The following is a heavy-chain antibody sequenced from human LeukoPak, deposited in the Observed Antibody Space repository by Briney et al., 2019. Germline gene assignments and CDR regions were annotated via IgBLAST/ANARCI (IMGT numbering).Heavy chain of an antibody. V-gene: IGHV3-21*01. CDR1: GFTFISYT. D-gene: IGHD4-17*01. Sequence: PGGSLRLSCAASGFTFISYTMNWVRQAPGKGLEWVSSISSSSTYMYYVDSVKGRFTISRDNAKNSLHLQVNSLRVEDTAVYYCARDRSDYPPRGALDIWGQGTMVTVSS. CDR3: ARDRSDYPPRGALDI. J-gene: IGHJ3*02. CDR2: ISSSSTYM.